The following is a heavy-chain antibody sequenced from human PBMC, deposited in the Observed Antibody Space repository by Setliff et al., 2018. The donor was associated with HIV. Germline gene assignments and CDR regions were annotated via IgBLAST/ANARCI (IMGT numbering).Heavy chain of an antibody. CDR2: IYYSGST. J-gene: IGHJ2*01. CDR3: ARYYYYDSSGQPWYFDL. V-gene: IGHV4-31*03. CDR1: GDSISSGGYY. D-gene: IGHD3-22*01. Sequence: PSETLSLTCTVSGDSISSGGYYWSWIRQHPGKGLEWIGYIYYSGSTYYNPSLTSRVTISVDTSKNQFSLKLSSVTAADTAVYYCARYYYYDSSGQPWYFDLWGRGTLVTVSS.